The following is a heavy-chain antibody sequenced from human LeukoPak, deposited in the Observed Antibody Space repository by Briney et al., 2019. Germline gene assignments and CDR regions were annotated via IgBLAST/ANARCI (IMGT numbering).Heavy chain of an antibody. D-gene: IGHD3-10*02. V-gene: IGHV3-23*01. J-gene: IGHJ4*02. CDR2: ISGSGGST. CDR3: AKLGVRGVITPIDY. CDR1: GFTFSSYA. Sequence: GGSLRLSCAASGFTFSSYAMSWVRQAPGKGLEWVSAISGSGGSTYYADSVKGRFTISRDNSKNTLYLQMNSLRAEDTAVYYCAKLGVRGVITPIDYWGPGTLVTVSS.